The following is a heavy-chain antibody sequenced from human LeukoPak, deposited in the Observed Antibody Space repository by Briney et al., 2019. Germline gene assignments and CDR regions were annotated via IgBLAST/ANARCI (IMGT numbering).Heavy chain of an antibody. Sequence: KTGGSLRLSCAPSGFTFSNYDMHWVRQAPGKGLEWVSAISSSSSYIYYADSIKGRFTISRDNAENSLYLQMNSLRAVDTAVYFCARGEEKATITALDSWGQGTLVTVSS. J-gene: IGHJ4*02. D-gene: IGHD5-24*01. CDR2: ISSSSSYI. CDR3: ARGEEKATITALDS. CDR1: GFTFSNYD. V-gene: IGHV3-21*01.